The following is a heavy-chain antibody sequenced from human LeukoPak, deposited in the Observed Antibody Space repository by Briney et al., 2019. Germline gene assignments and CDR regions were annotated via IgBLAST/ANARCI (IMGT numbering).Heavy chain of an antibody. CDR2: ISGSGGST. CDR3: AKDLYLRGYDFWSGYSPEAFDI. V-gene: IGHV3-23*01. Sequence: PGGSLRLSCVASGFPFSVSWMHWVRQAPGKGLEWVSAISGSGGSTYYADSVKGRFTISRDNSKNTLYLQMNSLRAEDTAVYYCAKDLYLRGYDFWSGYSPEAFDIWGQGTMVTVSS. J-gene: IGHJ3*02. D-gene: IGHD3-3*01. CDR1: GFPFSVSW.